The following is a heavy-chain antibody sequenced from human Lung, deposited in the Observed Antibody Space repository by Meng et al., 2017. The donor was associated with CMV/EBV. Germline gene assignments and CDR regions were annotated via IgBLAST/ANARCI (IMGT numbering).Heavy chain of an antibody. CDR2: ISSSSSYI. Sequence: GGSLGLXCAASGFTFSSYSMNWVRQAPGKGLEWVSSISSSSSYIYYADSVKGRFTISRDNAKNSLYLQMNSLRAEDTAVYYCARDHRTSIAAAGTVDYWGKGTXVTVSS. V-gene: IGHV3-21*01. CDR1: GFTFSSYS. CDR3: ARDHRTSIAAAGTVDY. D-gene: IGHD6-13*01. J-gene: IGHJ4*02.